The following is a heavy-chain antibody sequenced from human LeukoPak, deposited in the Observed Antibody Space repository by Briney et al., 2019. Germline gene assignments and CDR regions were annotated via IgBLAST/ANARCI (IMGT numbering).Heavy chain of an antibody. V-gene: IGHV3-23*01. J-gene: IGHJ3*02. D-gene: IGHD3-22*01. Sequence: DSVRGRFTVSRDNSKNTLYLQMNSLRAEDTAVYYYAKLTMIVVVINDAFDIWGQGTMVTVSS. CDR3: AKLTMIVVVINDAFDI.